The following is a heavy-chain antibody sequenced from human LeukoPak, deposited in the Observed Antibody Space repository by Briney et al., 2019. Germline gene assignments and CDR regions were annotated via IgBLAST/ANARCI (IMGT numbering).Heavy chain of an antibody. CDR3: ARQTRLYYYDSSGYYYDY. D-gene: IGHD3-22*01. CDR1: GYSFTSYW. J-gene: IGHJ4*02. V-gene: IGHV5-51*01. Sequence: GESLKIYCKGSGYSFTSYWIGWVGQMPGKGLEWMGIIYPGDSDTRYSPSFQGQVTISADKSISTAYLQWSSLKASDTAMYYCARQTRLYYYDSSGYYYDYWGQGTLVTVSS. CDR2: IYPGDSDT.